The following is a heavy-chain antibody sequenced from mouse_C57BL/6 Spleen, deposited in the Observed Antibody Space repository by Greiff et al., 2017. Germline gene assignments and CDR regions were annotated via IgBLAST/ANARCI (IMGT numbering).Heavy chain of an antibody. CDR3: TRRDHYYGDYAMDY. CDR2: IDPETGGT. V-gene: IGHV1-15*01. CDR1: GYTFTDYE. Sequence: QVQLQQSGAELVRPGASVTLSCKASGYTFTDYEMHWVKQTPVHGLEWIGAIDPETGGTAYNQKFKGKAILTADKSSSTAYVELRSLTSEDSAVYYCTRRDHYYGDYAMDYWGQGTSVTVSS. D-gene: IGHD1-2*01. J-gene: IGHJ4*01.